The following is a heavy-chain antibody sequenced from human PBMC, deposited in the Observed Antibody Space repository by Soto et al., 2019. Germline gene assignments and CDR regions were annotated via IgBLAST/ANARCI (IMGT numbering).Heavy chain of an antibody. CDR1: GYTFSSYG. Sequence: ASVKVSCKGSGYTFSSYGITWVRQVPGQGLEWMGWTSAYNGNRNYAQNLQGRVIMTTDTSTNTAYMELRGLRSADTAVYFCARATFSGSYYYDSKRDAFDIWGQGTMVTVS. J-gene: IGHJ3*02. CDR2: TSAYNGNR. CDR3: ARATFSGSYYYDSKRDAFDI. V-gene: IGHV1-18*01. D-gene: IGHD3-22*01.